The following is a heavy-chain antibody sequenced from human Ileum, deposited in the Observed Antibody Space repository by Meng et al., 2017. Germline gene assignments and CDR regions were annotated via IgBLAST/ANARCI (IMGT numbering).Heavy chain of an antibody. V-gene: IGHV3-9*01. Sequence: SLKISCAASGFTFDDYDMHWVRQAPGKGLEWVSGISWNSGSKGYADSVKGRFTISRDKAKNSLYLQMNSLRVEDTALYYCAKEVLGNGYSYYGLDVWGQGTTVTVSS. CDR2: ISWNSGSK. D-gene: IGHD3-3*01. CDR3: AKEVLGNGYSYYGLDV. J-gene: IGHJ6*02. CDR1: GFTFDDYD.